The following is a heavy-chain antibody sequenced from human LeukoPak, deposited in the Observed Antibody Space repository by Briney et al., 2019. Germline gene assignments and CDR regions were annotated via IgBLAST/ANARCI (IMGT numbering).Heavy chain of an antibody. CDR3: ARACYGDYGRWFDP. D-gene: IGHD4-17*01. CDR1: GGSISSYY. Sequence: SETLSLTCTVSGGSISSYYWNWIRQPPGKGLEWIGYIYYSGSTNYNPSLKSRVTISVDTSKNQFSLKLSSVTAADTAVYYCARACYGDYGRWFDPWGQGTLVTVSS. V-gene: IGHV4-59*01. J-gene: IGHJ5*02. CDR2: IYYSGST.